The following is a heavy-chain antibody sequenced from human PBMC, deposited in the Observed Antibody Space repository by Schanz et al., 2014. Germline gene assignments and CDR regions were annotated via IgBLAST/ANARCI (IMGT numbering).Heavy chain of an antibody. D-gene: IGHD6-13*01. CDR2: IKSRIHGGTT. V-gene: IGHV3-15*01. J-gene: IGHJ4*02. Sequence: EVQLVESGGGLVKPGGSLRLSCAASGFTMRNEWMSWVRQAPGKGLEWVARIKSRIHGGTTDYAAPVKGRFTISRDDSKHTVYLQMDSLKTEDTALDYCTTAHYSSNYETLDYWGQGTLVTVSS. CDR3: TTAHYSSNYETLDY. CDR1: GFTMRNEW.